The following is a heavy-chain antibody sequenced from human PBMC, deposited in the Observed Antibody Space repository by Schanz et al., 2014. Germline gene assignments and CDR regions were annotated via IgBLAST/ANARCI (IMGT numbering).Heavy chain of an antibody. CDR2: IKEDGSVK. D-gene: IGHD3-10*01. CDR3: ARIGGSVFDY. CDR1: TFTFSSDW. V-gene: IGHV3-7*04. Sequence: EVQLAESGGGLVQPGGSLRLSCAASTFTFSSDWMSWVRQAPGKGLEWVANIKEDGSVKDYVDSVKGRFTISRDNSKNTVYLQMNSLRPGDTAVYYCARIGGSVFDYWAQGTLVTVSS. J-gene: IGHJ4*02.